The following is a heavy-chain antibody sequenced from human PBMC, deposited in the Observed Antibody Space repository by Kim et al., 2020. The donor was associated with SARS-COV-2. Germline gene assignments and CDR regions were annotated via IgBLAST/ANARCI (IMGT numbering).Heavy chain of an antibody. Sequence: SETLSLTCTVSGGSISSSSYYWGWIRQPPGKGLVWIGRIYYSGSTYYNPTLKRRVTISVDTSKNQFSLKLSSVTAADTAVYYCAGHLQSIADMYFDYWGQGTLDTVSS. D-gene: IGHD6-6*01. CDR2: IYYSGST. J-gene: IGHJ4*01. CDR1: GGSISSSSYY. CDR3: AGHLQSIADMYFDY. V-gene: IGHV4-39*01.